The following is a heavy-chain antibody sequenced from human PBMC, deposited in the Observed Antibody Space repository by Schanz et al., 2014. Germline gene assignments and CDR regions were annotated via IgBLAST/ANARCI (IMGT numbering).Heavy chain of an antibody. Sequence: QVQLVQSGAEVKKPGASVKVSCKASGYTFTSYDINWVRQTTGQGLEWMGWMNSKTGNTGYAQRFRGRVTMTRNTSMTTASLELSSLSSGDTAVCYCTNGRTFERWGQGTLVTVSS. V-gene: IGHV1-8*01. J-gene: IGHJ5*02. CDR1: GYTFTSYD. CDR3: TNGRTFER. CDR2: MNSKTGNT.